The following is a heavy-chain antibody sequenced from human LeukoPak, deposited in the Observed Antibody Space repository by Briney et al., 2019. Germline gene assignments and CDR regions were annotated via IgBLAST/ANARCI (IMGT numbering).Heavy chain of an antibody. D-gene: IGHD3-10*01. CDR3: AKDYYGSGSPPGY. J-gene: IGHJ4*02. CDR2: ISYDGSNK. CDR1: AFSLSAYN. V-gene: IGHV3-30*18. Sequence: PGGSLRLSCAASAFSLSAYNMNWVRQAPGKGLEWVAVISYDGSNKYYADSVKGRFTISRDNSKNTLYLQMNSLRAEDTAVYYCAKDYYGSGSPPGYWGQGTLVTVSS.